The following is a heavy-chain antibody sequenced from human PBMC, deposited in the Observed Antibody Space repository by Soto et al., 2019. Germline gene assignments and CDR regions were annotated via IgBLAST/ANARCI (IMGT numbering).Heavy chain of an antibody. CDR3: ASRRRGSY. J-gene: IGHJ4*02. Sequence: EVQLVESGGGLVKPGGSLRLSCAASGFTFSHAWMNWVRQAPGKGLEWVGRIKSKTDGGTTEFAAHMKGRFTSSRDDSNHTLQLQMNGLEIEVTAVSYCASRRRGSYWGQGTLVTVSS. D-gene: IGHD2-15*01. CDR2: IKSKTDGGTT. CDR1: GFTFSHAW. V-gene: IGHV3-15*07.